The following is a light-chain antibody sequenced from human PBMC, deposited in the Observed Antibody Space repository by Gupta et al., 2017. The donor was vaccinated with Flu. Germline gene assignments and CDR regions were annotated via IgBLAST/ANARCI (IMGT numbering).Light chain of an antibody. CDR3: QQAKAFPFT. V-gene: IGKV1-12*01. CDR1: QIIDGW. Sequence: GSQIIDGWLSWYQQRPGKAPKLLVYSTSILKSGVSSRFSGSGSGTHFTLTINDLRPEDFGVYYCQQAKAFPFTFGPGT. CDR2: STS. J-gene: IGKJ3*01.